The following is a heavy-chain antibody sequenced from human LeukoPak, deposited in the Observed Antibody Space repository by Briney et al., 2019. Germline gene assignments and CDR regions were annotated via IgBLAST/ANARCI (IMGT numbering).Heavy chain of an antibody. CDR3: AKDRSNGSSTSCYGY. V-gene: IGHV3-23*01. J-gene: IGHJ4*02. D-gene: IGHD2-2*01. CDR1: GFTFSSYA. CDR2: ICGSGGST. Sequence: GGSLRLSCAASGFTFSSYAMSWVRQAPGKGLEWVSAICGSGGSTYYADSVKGRFTISRDNSKNTLYLQMNSLRAEDTAVYYCAKDRSNGSSTSCYGYWGQGTLFTVSS.